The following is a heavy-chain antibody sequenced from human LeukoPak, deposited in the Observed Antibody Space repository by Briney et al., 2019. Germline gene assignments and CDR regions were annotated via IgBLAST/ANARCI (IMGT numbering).Heavy chain of an antibody. CDR3: ARSRSYLTYYFDY. D-gene: IGHD1-26*01. CDR2: INPNSGAT. J-gene: IGHJ4*02. Sequence: ASVKVSCKASGYTFTAYYMHWVRQVPGQGLEWMGWINPNSGATDHAQKFQGRVTMTLDTSVNTAYMELGGLRFDDAAVYYCARSRSYLTYYFDYWGQGTLVTVSS. V-gene: IGHV1-2*02. CDR1: GYTFTAYY.